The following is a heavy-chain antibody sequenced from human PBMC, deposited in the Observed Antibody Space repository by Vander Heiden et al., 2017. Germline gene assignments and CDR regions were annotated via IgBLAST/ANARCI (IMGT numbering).Heavy chain of an antibody. V-gene: IGHV3-21*01. CDR3: LTTVTTNFDY. D-gene: IGHD4-17*01. Sequence: EVQLAESGGGPVKTGGPLRLSCAASGFTFSSYGMNWVRQAPGKGLEWVSSISSSSSYIYYADSVKGRFTISRDNAKNSLYLQMNSLRAEDTAVYYCLTTVTTNFDYWGQGTLVTVSS. J-gene: IGHJ4*02. CDR1: GFTFSSYG. CDR2: ISSSSSYI.